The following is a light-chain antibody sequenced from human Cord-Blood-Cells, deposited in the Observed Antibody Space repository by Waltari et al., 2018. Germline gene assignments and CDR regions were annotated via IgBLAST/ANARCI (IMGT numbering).Light chain of an antibody. V-gene: IGLV2-23*01. CDR3: CSYAGSSTWV. CDR2: EGS. CDR1: SSDVGSYNL. J-gene: IGLJ3*02. Sequence: QSALTQPASVSGSPGQSITISCTGTSSDVGSYNLVSWYQQHPGKAPKLMFYEGSKRPSGVSHRFSGSKSGNTASLTISGLQAEDEADYYCCSYAGSSTWVFGGGTKLTVL.